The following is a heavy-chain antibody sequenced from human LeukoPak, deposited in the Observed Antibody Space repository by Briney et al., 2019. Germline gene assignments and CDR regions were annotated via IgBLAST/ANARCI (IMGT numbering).Heavy chain of an antibody. J-gene: IGHJ4*02. CDR3: ARLSGSPDY. Sequence: SETLSLTCAVYGGSFSGYYWSWIRQPPGKGLEWIGEINHSGSTNYNPSLKSRVTISVDTSKNQFSLKLSSVTAADTAVYYCARLSGSPDYWGQGTLVTVSS. V-gene: IGHV4-34*01. D-gene: IGHD2/OR15-2a*01. CDR1: GGSFSGYY. CDR2: INHSGST.